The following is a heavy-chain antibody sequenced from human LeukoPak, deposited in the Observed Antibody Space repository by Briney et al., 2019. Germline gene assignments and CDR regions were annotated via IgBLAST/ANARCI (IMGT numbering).Heavy chain of an antibody. Sequence: GGSLRLSCAASGFSFSSDLMTWVRQAPGKGLEWVANIKQDGSQKYYMDSVKGRFTISRDNAKNSLYLQMNSLRAEDTAVYYCASDCGRTDYWGQGTLVTVSS. CDR1: GFSFSSDL. V-gene: IGHV3-7*05. CDR3: ASDCGRTDY. CDR2: IKQDGSQK. D-gene: IGHD1-1*01. J-gene: IGHJ4*02.